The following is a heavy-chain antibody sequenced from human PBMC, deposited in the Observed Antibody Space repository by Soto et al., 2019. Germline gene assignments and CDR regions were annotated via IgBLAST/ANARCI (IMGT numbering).Heavy chain of an antibody. V-gene: IGHV3-7*03. CDR3: AGWGGHDYNY. D-gene: IGHD4-4*01. CDR2: IRPDGSGT. J-gene: IGHJ4*02. Sequence: EVQLVQSGGGLVQPGGSLRLSCVGSGFTFTDFYMNWVRQAPGKGLEWVANIRPDGSGTNYVDSVKGRFTTSRDTAKNSLFLHMNSLRADDTAVNYCAGWGGHDYNYWGQGILVTVSS. CDR1: GFTFTDFY.